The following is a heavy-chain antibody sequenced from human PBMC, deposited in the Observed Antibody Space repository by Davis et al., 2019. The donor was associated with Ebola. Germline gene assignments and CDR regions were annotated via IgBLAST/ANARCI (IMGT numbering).Heavy chain of an antibody. V-gene: IGHV3-7*03. J-gene: IGHJ4*02. CDR2: INQDGSEN. CDR3: AREIEYYEILTGYFPY. D-gene: IGHD3-9*01. CDR1: GFTFSTYW. Sequence: ESLKISCAASGFTFSTYWMNWVRQAPGKGLEWVANINQDGSENYYVDSVKGRFTISRDNAKNSLYLQMNSLRAEDTAVYYCAREIEYYEILTGYFPYWGQGTLVTVSS.